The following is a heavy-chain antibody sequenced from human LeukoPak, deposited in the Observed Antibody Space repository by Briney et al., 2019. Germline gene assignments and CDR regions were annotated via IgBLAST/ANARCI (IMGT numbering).Heavy chain of an antibody. CDR1: GFTFSSYG. CDR2: ISYDGINK. J-gene: IGHJ4*02. CDR3: AKEVSYGDYFDY. V-gene: IGHV3-30*18. Sequence: PGGSLRLSCAASGFTFSSYGMHWVRQPPGKGLEWVAVISYDGINKYYTDSVRGRFTLSRDNSKNTLYLQMNSLRTEDTAVYYCAKEVSYGDYFDYWGQGTLVTVSS. D-gene: IGHD4-17*01.